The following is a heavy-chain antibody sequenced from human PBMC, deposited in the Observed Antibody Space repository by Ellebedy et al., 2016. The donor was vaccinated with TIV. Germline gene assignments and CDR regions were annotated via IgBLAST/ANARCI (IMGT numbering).Heavy chain of an antibody. J-gene: IGHJ4*02. CDR3: ARGRGHTNTNFDF. Sequence: SETLSLTCTVSGGSIINNYWSWIRQPPGKGLEWIGYIYYSGNTNYNSSLEGRVAISIDTSRSQFSLRLNSVSAADTAVYFGARGRGHTNTNFDFWGQGILVTVSS. D-gene: IGHD2-8*01. CDR2: IYYSGNT. CDR1: GGSIINNY. V-gene: IGHV4-59*01.